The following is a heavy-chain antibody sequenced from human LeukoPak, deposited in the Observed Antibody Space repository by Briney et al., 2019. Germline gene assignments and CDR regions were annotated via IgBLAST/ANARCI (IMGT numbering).Heavy chain of an antibody. CDR1: GFTFNSYA. J-gene: IGHJ4*02. D-gene: IGHD6-19*01. V-gene: IGHV3-23*01. CDR3: AKSSDSGWSHIDF. CDR2: ISGSGRST. Sequence: GGSLRLSCAASGFTFNSYAMTWVRQTPGKGLEWVSVISGSGRSTDYADSVKGRFIISRDNFKSLLFLQMSSLSAEDTAVYFCAKSSDSGWSHIDFWGQGTLVTVSP.